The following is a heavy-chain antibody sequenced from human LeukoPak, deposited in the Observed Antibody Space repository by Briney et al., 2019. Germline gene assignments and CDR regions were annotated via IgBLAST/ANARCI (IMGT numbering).Heavy chain of an antibody. CDR3: ARGGDRRGFDY. Sequence: PSETLSLTCTVSGASISDGGYYWSWIRQHPGKGLEWIGYIYDSGTTYYSPALQSRVTISVDTSDNKFSLKLKSLTAADTAVYYCARGGDRRGFDYWGQGTLVTVSS. V-gene: IGHV4-31*03. CDR1: GASISDGGYY. J-gene: IGHJ4*02. D-gene: IGHD1-14*01. CDR2: IYDSGTT.